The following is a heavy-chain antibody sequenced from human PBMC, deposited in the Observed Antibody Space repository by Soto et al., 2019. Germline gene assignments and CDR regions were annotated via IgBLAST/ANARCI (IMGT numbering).Heavy chain of an antibody. J-gene: IGHJ4*01. Sequence: SAVQIFSWASCGVTLRDYRTTWVRRAPGQGLEWVGGIMPKLGTANYAQNFKGRVTITADDSTNSVYMELSSLRSDDTAVYYWAGGGDYYSVGAFSWGQGTRVTVSS. CDR3: AGGGDYYSVGAFS. V-gene: IGHV1-69*13. CDR1: GVTLRDYR. CDR2: IMPKLGTA. D-gene: IGHD3-22*01.